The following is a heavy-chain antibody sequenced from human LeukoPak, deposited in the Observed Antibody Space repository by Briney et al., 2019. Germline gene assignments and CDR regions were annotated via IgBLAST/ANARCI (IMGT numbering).Heavy chain of an antibody. CDR1: GFTFSNYG. Sequence: GGSQRLSCAASGFTFSNYGLSWVRQAPGKGLEWVSGITGSGGSTYYADSVKGRFTISRDNSKNTLYLQMNSLRAEDTAIYYCARDERLLSFLKWGQGTLVTVSS. V-gene: IGHV3-23*01. CDR2: ITGSGGST. CDR3: ARDERLLSFLK. J-gene: IGHJ4*02. D-gene: IGHD3-3*01.